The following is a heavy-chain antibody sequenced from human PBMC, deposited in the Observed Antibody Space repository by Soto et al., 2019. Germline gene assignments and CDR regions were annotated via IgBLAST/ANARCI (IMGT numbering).Heavy chain of an antibody. CDR3: ARDWYYYGSGSYYNQYNWFDP. V-gene: IGHV1-46*01. CDR2: INPSGGST. CDR1: GYTFTSYY. J-gene: IGHJ5*02. D-gene: IGHD3-10*01. Sequence: ASVKVSFKTSGYTFTSYYMHWVRQAPGQGLEWMGRINPSGGSTTYAQKFQGRVIMTRDTSTSTVYMELSSLRSEDTAVYYCARDWYYYGSGSYYNQYNWFDPWGQG.